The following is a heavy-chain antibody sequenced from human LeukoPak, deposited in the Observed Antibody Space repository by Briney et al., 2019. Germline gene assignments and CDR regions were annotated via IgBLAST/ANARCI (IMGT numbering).Heavy chain of an antibody. D-gene: IGHD1-26*01. J-gene: IGHJ6*03. V-gene: IGHV4-39*07. CDR3: ARGSYSYMDV. Sequence: PSETLSLTCSVSGGSISSSTSYWGWIRQPPGKGLEWTGNIYFRGSNYYTPSLKSRVTISVDTSRDQFSLKLSSVIAAETAVYYCARGSYSYMDVWGEVTQVTVSS. CDR2: IYFRGSN. CDR1: GGSISSSTSY.